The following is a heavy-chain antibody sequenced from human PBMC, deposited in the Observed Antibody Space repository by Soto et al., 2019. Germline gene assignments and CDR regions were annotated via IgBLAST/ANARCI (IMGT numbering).Heavy chain of an antibody. J-gene: IGHJ6*02. V-gene: IGHV3-30*18. Sequence: HPGGSLRLSCAASGFTFSSYGMHWVRQAPGKGLEWVAVISYDGSDKYYADSVKGRFSISRDNPKNTLYLQMNSLRPEDTAVYYCAKVTGYCSSSSCRRDYYYYYGMDVWGQGTTVTVSS. CDR3: AKVTGYCSSSSCRRDYYYYYGMDV. D-gene: IGHD2-2*01. CDR1: GFTFSSYG. CDR2: ISYDGSDK.